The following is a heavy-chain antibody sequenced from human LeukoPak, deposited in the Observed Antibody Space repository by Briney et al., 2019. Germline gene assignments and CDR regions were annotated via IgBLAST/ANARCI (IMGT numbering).Heavy chain of an antibody. CDR2: INPNSGGT. J-gene: IGHJ6*03. D-gene: IGHD5-18*01. CDR1: GYTFTGYY. CDR3: ARGVDTAVVPYFYYFMDV. V-gene: IGHV1-2*02. Sequence: GASVKVSCKASGYTFTGYYMHWVRQAPGQGLEWMGWINPNSGGTNYAQKFQGRVTMTRDTSISTAYMELSRLSSDDTAVYYCARGVDTAVVPYFYYFMDVWGKGTTVTVSS.